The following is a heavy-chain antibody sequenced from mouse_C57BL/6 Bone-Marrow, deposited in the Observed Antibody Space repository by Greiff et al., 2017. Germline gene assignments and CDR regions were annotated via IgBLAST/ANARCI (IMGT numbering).Heavy chain of an antibody. J-gene: IGHJ3*01. V-gene: IGHV1-55*01. Sequence: QVHVKQSGAELVKPGASVKMSCKASGYTFTSYWITWVKQRPGQGLEWIGDIYPGSGSTNYNEKFKSKATLTVDTSSSTAYMQLSSLTSEDSAVYYCALSGSSPLAYWGQGTLVTVSA. CDR3: ALSGSSPLAY. D-gene: IGHD1-1*01. CDR2: IYPGSGST. CDR1: GYTFTSYW.